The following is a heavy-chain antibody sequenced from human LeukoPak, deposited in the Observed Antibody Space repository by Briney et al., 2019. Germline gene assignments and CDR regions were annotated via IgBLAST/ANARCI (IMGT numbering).Heavy chain of an antibody. Sequence: GGSLRLSCAASGFTVSSYAMSWVRQAPGKRLEWVSAISGSGGSTSYADSVKGRFTISRDNSKNTLYLQINSQRAEDAAVYYCARRTRGSGSFHFYGWGQGTLVTVS. V-gene: IGHV3-23*01. CDR1: GFTVSSYA. D-gene: IGHD1-26*01. CDR2: ISGSGGST. CDR3: ARRTRGSGSFHFYG. J-gene: IGHJ1*01.